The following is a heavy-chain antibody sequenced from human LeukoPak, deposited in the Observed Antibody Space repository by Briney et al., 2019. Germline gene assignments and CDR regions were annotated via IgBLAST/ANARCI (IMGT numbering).Heavy chain of an antibody. Sequence: TSETLSLTCAVYGGSFSGYYWSWIRQPPGKGLEWIGEINHSGSTNYNPSLKSRVTMSVDTSKNQFSLKLTSVTAADTAVYYCARGSAYCGGDCLDYWGQGTLVTVSS. CDR1: GGSFSGYY. J-gene: IGHJ4*02. CDR3: ARGSAYCGGDCLDY. CDR2: INHSGST. V-gene: IGHV4-34*01. D-gene: IGHD2-21*02.